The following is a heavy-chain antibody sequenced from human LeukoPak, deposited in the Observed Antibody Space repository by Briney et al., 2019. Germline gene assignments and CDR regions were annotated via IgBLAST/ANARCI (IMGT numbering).Heavy chain of an antibody. Sequence: GGSLRLSCAASGLTFSKNNMNWVRQAPGKGLEWVSYISSSSGDKYCADSVKGRFTISRDNAKNSLYLEMNSLRAEDTAVYYCASHTTLPSRWGQGTLVTVSS. D-gene: IGHD1-26*01. J-gene: IGHJ4*02. V-gene: IGHV3-48*01. CDR1: GLTFSKNN. CDR3: ASHTTLPSR. CDR2: ISSSSGDK.